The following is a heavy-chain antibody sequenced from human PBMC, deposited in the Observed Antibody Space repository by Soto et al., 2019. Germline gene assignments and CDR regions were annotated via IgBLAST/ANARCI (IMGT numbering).Heavy chain of an antibody. V-gene: IGHV2-5*02. J-gene: IGHJ4*02. Sequence: QITLKESGPTLVKPTQTLTLTCTFSGFSLSTSGVGVGWIRQPPGKALEWLALIYWDDDKRYSPSLKSRLTNTKAASKDQVILTMTNMDPVDTATYYGAHSWGGVGARRSGYFDYWGQGTLVTVSS. D-gene: IGHD1-26*01. CDR2: IYWDDDK. CDR3: AHSWGGVGARRSGYFDY. CDR1: GFSLSTSGVG.